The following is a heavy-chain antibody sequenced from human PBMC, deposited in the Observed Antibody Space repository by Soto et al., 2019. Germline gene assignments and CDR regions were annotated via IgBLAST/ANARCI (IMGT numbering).Heavy chain of an antibody. D-gene: IGHD2-21*02. J-gene: IGHJ5*02. V-gene: IGHV4-4*01. CDR1: GGTVSSSHW. CDR2: VYHTGDT. CDR3: AREIVTAGGNNYFDP. Sequence: AETLSLTCGVSGGTVSSSHWLRVFRDSGGRGLEWIGNVYHTGDTNFNPSLQSRVTFSVDKSNNQFSLRLTSVTAADTAVYFCAREIVTAGGNNYFDPWGPGTLVTVSS.